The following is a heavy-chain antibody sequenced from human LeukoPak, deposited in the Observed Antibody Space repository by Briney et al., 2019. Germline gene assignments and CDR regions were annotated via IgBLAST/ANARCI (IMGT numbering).Heavy chain of an antibody. CDR3: AKGQSCSSTNCYQKGMDV. D-gene: IGHD2-2*01. CDR1: GFTFDDYA. CDR2: ISWDSGSI. V-gene: IGHV3-9*01. J-gene: IGHJ6*02. Sequence: PGRSLRLSCAASGFTFDDYAMHWVRQAPGKGLEWVSGISWDSGSIGYADSVKGRFTISRDNAKNSLYLQMNSLRAEDTALYYCAKGQSCSSTNCYQKGMDVWGQGTTVTVSS.